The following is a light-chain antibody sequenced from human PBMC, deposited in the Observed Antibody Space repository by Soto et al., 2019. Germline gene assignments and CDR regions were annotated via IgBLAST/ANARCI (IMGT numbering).Light chain of an antibody. CDR1: SSDGGDYNY. CDR2: EVS. V-gene: IGLV2-8*01. J-gene: IGLJ3*02. CDR3: SPYAGSNNWV. Sequence: QSALTQPPSASGSPGQSVTISCTGTSSDGGDYNYVSWYQQHPGKAPKLMSYEVSKLPSGVPDRFSGSKSGNAASLTVSGLQAEDQADYHGSPYAGSNNWVFGRGTKLPVL.